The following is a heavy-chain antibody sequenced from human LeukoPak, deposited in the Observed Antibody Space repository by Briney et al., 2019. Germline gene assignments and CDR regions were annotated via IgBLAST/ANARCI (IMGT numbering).Heavy chain of an antibody. CDR3: ATLNSFGNGY. V-gene: IGHV3-74*01. J-gene: IGHJ4*02. CDR2: IDTDGTTT. D-gene: IGHD5-18*01. CDR1: GFTFSSFW. Sequence: GGSLRLSCAASGFTFSSFWMHWVRHPPGKGLVWVSRIDTDGTTTTYADSVKGRFTISRDNAKNTVYLQINSLRAEDTAVYYCATLNSFGNGYWGQGVLVTVSS.